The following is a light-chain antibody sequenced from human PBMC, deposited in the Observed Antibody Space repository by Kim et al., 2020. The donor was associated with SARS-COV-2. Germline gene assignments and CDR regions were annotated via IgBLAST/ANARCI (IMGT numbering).Light chain of an antibody. CDR2: NVN. Sequence: HSYTISCTGTGSDVGGYNYVSSYQPHPVKAPKLVLYNVNTRPSGVSNRFSGSKSGGTVSLTISGLQAEDEANYYCSSYTSSSTLVFGGGTKVTVL. J-gene: IGLJ3*02. V-gene: IGLV2-14*03. CDR3: SSYTSSSTLV. CDR1: GSDVGGYNY.